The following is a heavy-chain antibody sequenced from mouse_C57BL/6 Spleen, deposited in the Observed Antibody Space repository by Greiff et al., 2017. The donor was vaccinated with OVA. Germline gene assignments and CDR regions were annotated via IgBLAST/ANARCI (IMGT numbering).Heavy chain of an antibody. D-gene: IGHD1-1*02. J-gene: IGHJ2*01. V-gene: IGHV5-9-1*02. Sequence: EVKVVESGEGLVKPGGSLKLSCAASGFTFSSYSMSWVPQTPEKRLEWVAYISSCGDYTYYADTLKGRFTISRDNARNTLYLQLSSLTSEDTAMYYCTRAYGQRWYFDYWGQGTTLTVSS. CDR3: TRAYGQRWYFDY. CDR2: ISSCGDYT. CDR1: GFTFSSYS.